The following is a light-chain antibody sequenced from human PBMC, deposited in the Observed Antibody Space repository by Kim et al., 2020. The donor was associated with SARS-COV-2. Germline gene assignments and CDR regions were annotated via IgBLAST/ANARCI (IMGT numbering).Light chain of an antibody. V-gene: IGLV3-25*03. CDR2: KDN. CDR1: ALQKQF. CDR3: QSVDSSGTFV. J-gene: IGLJ1*01. Sequence: SYELTQPPSVSVSPGQTAKITCSGDALQKQFAYWYQQKPGQAPVLVIYKDNERPSGIPERFSGSSSGTTVTLTISGVQAEDEADYYCQSVDSSGTFVFGT.